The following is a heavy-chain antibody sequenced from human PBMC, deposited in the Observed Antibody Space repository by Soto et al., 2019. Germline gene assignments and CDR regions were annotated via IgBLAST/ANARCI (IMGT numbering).Heavy chain of an antibody. CDR2: IYYSGST. V-gene: IGHV4-59*01. J-gene: IGHJ6*02. CDR1: GGSISSYY. Sequence: SETLSLTCTASGGSISSYYWSWIRQPPGKGLQWIGYIYYSGSTNYNPSLKSRVTISVDTSKNQFSLKLSSVTAADTAVYYCARRYGTSMDVLVQGTSVT. D-gene: IGHD5-18*01. CDR3: ARRYGTSMDV.